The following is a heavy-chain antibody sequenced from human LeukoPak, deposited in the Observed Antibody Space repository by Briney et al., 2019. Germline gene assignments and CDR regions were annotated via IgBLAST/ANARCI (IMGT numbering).Heavy chain of an antibody. CDR2: IRSDGSST. J-gene: IGHJ4*02. D-gene: IGHD6-13*01. Sequence: GGSLRLSCAVSGFAFSSYWMHWVRQAPGKGLVWVSRIRSDGSSTAYADSVKGRFTMSRDNAKDTLYLQMASLRAEDTAVYYCARMGIAAVGAYYFDYWGQGTLVAVSS. V-gene: IGHV3-74*01. CDR3: ARMGIAAVGAYYFDY. CDR1: GFAFSSYW.